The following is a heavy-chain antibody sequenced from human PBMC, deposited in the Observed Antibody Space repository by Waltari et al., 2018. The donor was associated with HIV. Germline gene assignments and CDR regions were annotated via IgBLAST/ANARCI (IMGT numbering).Heavy chain of an antibody. CDR3: AREGFGNFNPGMDV. V-gene: IGHV1-69*18. D-gene: IGHD3-10*01. CDR1: GGTFNRYS. CDR2: VIPMFGTA. J-gene: IGHJ6*02. Sequence: QVQLVQSGAEVKKPGSSVKVSCKASGGTFNRYSMSWVRQAPGQGLEWMGRVIPMFGTANYAQKCQGRVTLTADESTSAVYMELSSLRSEDTAVYYCAREGFGNFNPGMDVWGQGTTVTVSS.